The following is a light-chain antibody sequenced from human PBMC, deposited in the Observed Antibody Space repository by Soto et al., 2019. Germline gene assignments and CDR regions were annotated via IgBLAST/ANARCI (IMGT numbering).Light chain of an antibody. CDR1: QGINKH. J-gene: IGKJ4*01. CDR3: QNYNSAPPAGT. Sequence: DFQMTQSPSSLSASVGDRVTITCRASQGINKHLAWFQQKPGKVPKVLIYAASTLQSGVPSRFSGSGSGTDFPLTISSLQPEDVATYYCQNYNSAPPAGTFGGGTKVEIK. V-gene: IGKV1-27*01. CDR2: AAS.